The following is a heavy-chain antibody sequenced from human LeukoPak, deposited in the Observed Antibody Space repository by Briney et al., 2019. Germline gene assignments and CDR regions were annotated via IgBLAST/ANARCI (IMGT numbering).Heavy chain of an antibody. Sequence: HPGGSLRLSCAASGFTYSSYGMHWVRQAPGKGLEWVAVISYDGSNKYYADSVKGRFTISRDNSKNTLYLQMNSLRAEDTAVYYCATLAAAANLDYWGQGTLVTVSS. CDR2: ISYDGSNK. D-gene: IGHD6-13*01. V-gene: IGHV3-30*03. J-gene: IGHJ4*02. CDR3: ATLAAAANLDY. CDR1: GFTYSSYG.